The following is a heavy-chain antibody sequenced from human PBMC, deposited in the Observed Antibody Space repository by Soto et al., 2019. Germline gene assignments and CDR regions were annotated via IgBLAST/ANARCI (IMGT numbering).Heavy chain of an antibody. Sequence: QPGVSLRLSFTTSGFTFSDYTMSWFRQAPGKGLEWVGFIRSKPYGGTTEHAASVKGRFAISRDDSKSIAYLQMNSLKAEDTAVYYCTRDGRYSGYPPPAFWGPGTLVTVSS. CDR3: TRDGRYSGYPPPAF. D-gene: IGHD5-12*01. V-gene: IGHV3-49*03. CDR1: GFTFSDYT. J-gene: IGHJ4*02. CDR2: IRSKPYGGTT.